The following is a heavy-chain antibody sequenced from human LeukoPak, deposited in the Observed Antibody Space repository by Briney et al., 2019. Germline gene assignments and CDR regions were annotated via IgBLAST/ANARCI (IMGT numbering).Heavy chain of an antibody. D-gene: IGHD2-2*01. J-gene: IGHJ4*02. CDR1: GFTFSSYY. V-gene: IGHV3-7*01. CDR3: ARGVGTAAAFDY. CDR2: IKQDGSEK. Sequence: GGSLRLSCAASGFTFSSYYMSWVRQAPGKGLEWVANIKQDGSEKYYMDSVKGRSTISRDNAKNSLYLQMNSLRAEDRAVYYCARGVGTAAAFDYWGQATLVTVSS.